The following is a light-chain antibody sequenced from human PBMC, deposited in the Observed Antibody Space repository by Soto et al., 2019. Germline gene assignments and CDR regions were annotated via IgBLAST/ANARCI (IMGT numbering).Light chain of an antibody. Sequence: IQMTQSPSSLSASVGDRVTITCRASQSLSRRLTWYQQNPGEAPKLLIYETSSLHSGVPSRFSGSGSETDFTLTINSLQPEDFATYYCQQSFSPPYTFGQGTKLEIK. CDR1: QSLSRR. CDR3: QQSFSPPYT. CDR2: ETS. V-gene: IGKV1-39*01. J-gene: IGKJ2*01.